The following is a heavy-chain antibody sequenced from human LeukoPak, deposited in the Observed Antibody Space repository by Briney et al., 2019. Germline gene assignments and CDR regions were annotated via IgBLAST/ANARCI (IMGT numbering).Heavy chain of an antibody. CDR2: IYTSGST. D-gene: IGHD3-22*01. CDR3: ARAFADSNWFYY. Sequence: SETLSLTCTVSGGSISSGSYYWSWIRQPAGKGLEWIGCIYTSGSTNYNPSLKSRVTILVDTSKNQFSLTLSSVTAADTAVYYCARAFADSNWFYYWGQGTLVTVSS. CDR1: GGSISSGSYY. J-gene: IGHJ4*02. V-gene: IGHV4-61*02.